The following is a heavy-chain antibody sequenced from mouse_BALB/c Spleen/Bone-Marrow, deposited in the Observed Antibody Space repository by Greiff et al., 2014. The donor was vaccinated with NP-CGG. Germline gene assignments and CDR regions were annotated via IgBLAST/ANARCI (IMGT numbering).Heavy chain of an antibody. J-gene: IGHJ2*01. V-gene: IGHV5-17*02. CDR1: GFTFSSFG. Sequence: DVQLVESGGGLVQPGGSRKLSCAASGFTFSSFGMHWVRQAPEKGLEWVAYISSGSSTIYYADTVKGRFTISRDNPKNTLFLQMTSLRSVDTAMYYCAIEGYYDYWGQGTTLTVSS. CDR3: AIEGYYDY. D-gene: IGHD2-3*01. CDR2: ISSGSSTI.